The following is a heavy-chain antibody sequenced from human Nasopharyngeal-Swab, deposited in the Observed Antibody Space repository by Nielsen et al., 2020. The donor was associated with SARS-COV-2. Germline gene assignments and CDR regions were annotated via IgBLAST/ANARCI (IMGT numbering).Heavy chain of an antibody. Sequence: WIRQPPGKGLEWIGYIYYSGSTYYNPSLKSRVTISVDTSKNQSSLKLSSVTAADTAVHYCARATMIVVVIGAFDIWGQGTMVTVSS. V-gene: IGHV4-31*02. D-gene: IGHD3-22*01. J-gene: IGHJ3*02. CDR3: ARATMIVVVIGAFDI. CDR2: IYYSGST.